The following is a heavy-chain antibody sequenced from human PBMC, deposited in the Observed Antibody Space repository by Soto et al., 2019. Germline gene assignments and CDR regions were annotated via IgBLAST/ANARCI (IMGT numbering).Heavy chain of an antibody. CDR3: ARGSANYDFWSGYYLNWFDP. Sequence: PSETLSLTCAVYGGSFSGYYWSWIRQPPGKGLEWIGEINHSGSTNYNPSLKSRVTISVDTSKNQFSLKLGSVTAADTAVYYCARGSANYDFWSGYYLNWFDPWGQGTLVTVSS. CDR2: INHSGST. J-gene: IGHJ5*02. V-gene: IGHV4-34*01. D-gene: IGHD3-3*01. CDR1: GGSFSGYY.